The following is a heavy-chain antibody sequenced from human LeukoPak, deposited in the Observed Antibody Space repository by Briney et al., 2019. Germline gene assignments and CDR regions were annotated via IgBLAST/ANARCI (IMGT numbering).Heavy chain of an antibody. V-gene: IGHV4-39*01. CDR2: IYYSGST. J-gene: IGHJ6*03. CDR1: GGSISSSSYY. Sequence: SETLSLTCTVSGGSISSSSYYWGWIRQPPGKGLEWIGSIYYSGSTYYNPSLKSRVTISVDTSKNQFSLKLSSVTAADTAVYYCARQVYYYYYMDVWGKGTTVTVSS. CDR3: ARQVYYYYYMDV.